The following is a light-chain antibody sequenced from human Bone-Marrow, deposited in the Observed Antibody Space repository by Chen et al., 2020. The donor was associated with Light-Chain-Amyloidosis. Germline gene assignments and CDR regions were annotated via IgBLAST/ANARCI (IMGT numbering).Light chain of an antibody. CDR3: QSADSSGTYEVI. CDR1: DLPTKY. CDR2: RDT. J-gene: IGLJ2*01. V-gene: IGLV3-25*03. Sequence: SYELTQPPSVSVSPGQTARITCSGDDLPTKYAYWYQQKPGQAPVLVIHRDTERPSGISERFSRSSSGTTATLNISGVQAEDEADYHCQSADSSGTYEVIFGGGTKLTVL.